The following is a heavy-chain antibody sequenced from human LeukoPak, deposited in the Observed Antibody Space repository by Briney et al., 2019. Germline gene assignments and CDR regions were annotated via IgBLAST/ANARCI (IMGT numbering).Heavy chain of an antibody. Sequence: SETLSLTCAVYGGSFSSYYWSWIRQPPGKGLEWIGYIYYSGSTNYNPSLKSRVTISVDTSKNQFSLKLSSVTAADTAVYYCARGSSSSGWYWYFDLWGRGTLVTVSS. D-gene: IGHD6-19*01. J-gene: IGHJ2*01. CDR3: ARGSSSSGWYWYFDL. CDR1: GGSFSSYY. V-gene: IGHV4-59*01. CDR2: IYYSGST.